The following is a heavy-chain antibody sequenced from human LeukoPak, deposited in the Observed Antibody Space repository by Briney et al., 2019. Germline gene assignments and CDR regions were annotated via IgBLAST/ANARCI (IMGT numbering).Heavy chain of an antibody. CDR3: AKGDARWELGYIDY. D-gene: IGHD1-26*01. V-gene: IGHV3-33*06. J-gene: IGHJ4*02. CDR2: IWYDVSNK. CDR1: GFTFSSYG. Sequence: TGGSLRLSCAASGFTFSSYGMHWVRQAPGKGLEWVAVIWYDVSNKYYADSVKGRFTISRDNSKNTLYLQMNSLRAEDTAVYYCAKGDARWELGYIDYWGQGTLVTVSS.